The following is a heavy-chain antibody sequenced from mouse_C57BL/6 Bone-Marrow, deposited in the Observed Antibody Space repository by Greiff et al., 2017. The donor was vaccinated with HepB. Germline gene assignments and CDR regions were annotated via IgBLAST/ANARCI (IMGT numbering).Heavy chain of an antibody. CDR1: GFTFTDYY. J-gene: IGHJ4*01. CDR2: IRNKANGYTT. D-gene: IGHD1-1*01. CDR3: ARYSPPYYYCGSSYAMDY. V-gene: IGHV7-3*01. Sequence: EVKLVESGGGLVQPGGSLSLSCAASGFTFTDYYMSWVRQPPGKALEWLGFIRNKANGYTTEYSASVKGRFTISRDNSQSILYLQMNALRAEDSATYYGARYSPPYYYCGSSYAMDYWGQGTSVTVSS.